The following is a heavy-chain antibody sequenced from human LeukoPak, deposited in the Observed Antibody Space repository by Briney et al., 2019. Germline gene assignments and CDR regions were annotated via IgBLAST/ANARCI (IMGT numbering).Heavy chain of an antibody. CDR1: GFTFSSYA. CDR3: ARRTKRIAAAGYYYYYYMDV. Sequence: GGSLRLSCAASGFTFSSYAMSWVRQAPGKGLEWVSAISGSGGSTYYADSVKGRFTISRDNAKNSLYLQMNSLRAEDTAVYYCARRTKRIAAAGYYYYYYMDVWGKGTTVTVSS. CDR2: ISGSGGST. D-gene: IGHD6-13*01. V-gene: IGHV3-23*01. J-gene: IGHJ6*03.